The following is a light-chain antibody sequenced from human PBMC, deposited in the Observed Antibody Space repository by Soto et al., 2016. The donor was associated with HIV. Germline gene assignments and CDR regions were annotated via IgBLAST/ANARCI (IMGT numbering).Light chain of an antibody. CDR2: AAS. CDR3: QQANSFPPP. J-gene: IGKJ2*01. CDR1: QGISNW. Sequence: DIQMTQSPSSLSASVGDRVTITCRASQGISNWLAWYQQKPGKAPKLLIYAASSLQSGVPSRFSGSGSGTDFTLTISNLQPEDFATYFCQQANSFPPPFGQGTKLEIK. V-gene: IGKV1-12*01.